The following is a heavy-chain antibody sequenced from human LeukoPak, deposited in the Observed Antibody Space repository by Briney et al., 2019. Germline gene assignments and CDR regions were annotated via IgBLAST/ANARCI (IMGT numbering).Heavy chain of an antibody. Sequence: SVKVSCKASGGTFSSYAISWVRQAPGQGLEWMGGIIPIFGTANYAQKFQGRVTITTDESTSTAYMELSSLRSEDTAVYYCARSIVVVPAASDAFDIWGQGTMVTVSS. D-gene: IGHD2-2*01. CDR1: GGTFSSYA. CDR2: IIPIFGTA. J-gene: IGHJ3*02. CDR3: ARSIVVVPAASDAFDI. V-gene: IGHV1-69*05.